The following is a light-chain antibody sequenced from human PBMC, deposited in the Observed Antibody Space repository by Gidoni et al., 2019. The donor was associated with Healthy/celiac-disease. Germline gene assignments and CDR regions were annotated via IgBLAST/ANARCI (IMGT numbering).Light chain of an antibody. J-gene: IGKJ2*01. CDR3: QQYNSYPYT. Sequence: DIKMTQSPSTLSASVGDRVTITCRASQSISSWLAWYQQKPGKAPTLLIYDASSLESGVPSRFSGSGSGTEFTLTISSLQPDDFATYYCQQYNSYPYTFGQGTKLEIK. V-gene: IGKV1-5*01. CDR2: DAS. CDR1: QSISSW.